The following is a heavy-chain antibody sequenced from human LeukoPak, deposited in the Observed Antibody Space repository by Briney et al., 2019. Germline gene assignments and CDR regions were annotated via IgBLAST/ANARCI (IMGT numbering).Heavy chain of an antibody. CDR1: GFTFSSYW. CDR2: IKQDGSEK. V-gene: IGHV3-7*01. CDR3: ARSEQRGYCSGGSCLFDY. D-gene: IGHD2-15*01. Sequence: GGSLRLSCAASGFTFSSYWMSWVRQAPGKGLEWVANIKQDGSEKYYVDSVKGRFTISRDNAKNSLYLQMNSLRAEDTAVYYCARSEQRGYCSGGSCLFDYWGQGTLVTVSS. J-gene: IGHJ4*02.